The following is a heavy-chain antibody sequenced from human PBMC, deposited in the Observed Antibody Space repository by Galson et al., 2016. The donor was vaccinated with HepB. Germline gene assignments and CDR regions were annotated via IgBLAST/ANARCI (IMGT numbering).Heavy chain of an antibody. CDR3: AGVVVAATNWFGP. V-gene: IGHV4-34*01. Sequence: SETLSLTCGVHGGSFNAYYWSWIRQTPGKGLEWIGEVNHSGNTKYNPSLKSRVTISVDTSKNQFSLELTSMTAADTAVYYCAGVVVAATNWFGPWGQGTLVTVSS. J-gene: IGHJ5*02. CDR2: VNHSGNT. D-gene: IGHD2-15*01. CDR1: GGSFNAYY.